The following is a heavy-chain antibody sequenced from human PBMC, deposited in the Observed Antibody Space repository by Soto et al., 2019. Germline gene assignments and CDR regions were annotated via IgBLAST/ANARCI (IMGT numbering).Heavy chain of an antibody. Sequence: EVQLLESGGGLVQPGGSLRLSCAASGFTFSSYAMSWVRQAPGKGLEWVSAISGSGGSTYYADSVKGRFTISRDNSKNTLYLQMNSLRAEDTAVYYCATTHGHSSSWHYFGYWGQGTLVTVSS. J-gene: IGHJ4*02. CDR3: ATTHGHSSSWHYFGY. D-gene: IGHD6-13*01. V-gene: IGHV3-23*01. CDR1: GFTFSSYA. CDR2: ISGSGGST.